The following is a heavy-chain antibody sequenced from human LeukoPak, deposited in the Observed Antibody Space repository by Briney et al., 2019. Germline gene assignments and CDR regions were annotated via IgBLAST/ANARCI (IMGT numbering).Heavy chain of an antibody. CDR3: ARLNDDYDRANFDY. J-gene: IGHJ4*02. D-gene: IGHD4-17*01. CDR2: ISSSSSYI. V-gene: IGHV3-21*01. Sequence: GGSLRLSCAASGFTVSRNYMSWVRQAPGKGLEWVSSISSSSSYIYYADSVKGRFTISRDNAKNSLYLQMNSLRAEDTAVYYCARLNDDYDRANFDYWGQGTLVTVSS. CDR1: GFTVSRNY.